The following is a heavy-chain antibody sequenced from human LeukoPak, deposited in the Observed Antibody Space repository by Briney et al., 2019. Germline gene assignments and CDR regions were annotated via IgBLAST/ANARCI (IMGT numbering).Heavy chain of an antibody. CDR3: ARDYRARVGRDRDLGGECDY. CDR1: GYTFTSYG. Sequence: ASVKVSCKASGYKASGYTFTSYGFSWVRQAPGQGLEWMGWISAYNGDTNYAQNLQGRVTMTTDTSTSTAYMELRSLRSDDTAVYYCARDYRARVGRDRDLGGECDYWGQGTLVTVSS. D-gene: IGHD5-24*01. J-gene: IGHJ4*02. V-gene: IGHV1-18*01. CDR2: ISAYNGDT.